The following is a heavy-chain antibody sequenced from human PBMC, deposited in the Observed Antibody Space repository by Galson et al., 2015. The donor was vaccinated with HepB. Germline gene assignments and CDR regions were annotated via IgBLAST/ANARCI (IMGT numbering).Heavy chain of an antibody. V-gene: IGHV3-21*01. Sequence: LRLSCAASGFTFTYHTMNWVRQAPGKGLEWVSSITSSSSYIYYADSVKGRFTISRDNARNSLYLQMNSLRAEDTAVYYCARHAHDYGIDVWGQGTTVTVSS. CDR1: GFTFTYHT. CDR3: ARHAHDYGIDV. J-gene: IGHJ6*02. CDR2: ITSSSSYI.